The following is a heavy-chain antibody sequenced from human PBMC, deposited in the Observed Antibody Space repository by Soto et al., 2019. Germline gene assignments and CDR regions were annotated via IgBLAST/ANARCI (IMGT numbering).Heavy chain of an antibody. D-gene: IGHD2-21*01. V-gene: IGHV3-11*01. Sequence: TGGSLRLSCIVSGFTFSEKYMSWIRQAPGKGLEWISYISSSGDYMTYADSVKGRFTISRDNAKNSLYLQMNGLRADDTAVYYCSATGDWEEGDAYNIWARGTMVPVSS. J-gene: IGHJ3*02. CDR3: SATGDWEEGDAYNI. CDR2: ISSSGDYM. CDR1: GFTFSEKY.